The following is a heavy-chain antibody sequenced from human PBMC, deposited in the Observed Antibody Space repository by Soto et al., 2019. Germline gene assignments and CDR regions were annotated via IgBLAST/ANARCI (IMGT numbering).Heavy chain of an antibody. CDR3: AKDSGSGYDYYYYYYYMDV. CDR1: GFTFSSYG. Sequence: GGSLRLSCAASGFTFSSYGMHWVRQAPGKGLEWVAVISYDGSNKYYADSVKGRFTISRDNSKNTLYLQMNSLRAEDTAVYYCAKDSGSGYDYYYYYYYMDVWGKGTTVTVSS. CDR2: ISYDGSNK. D-gene: IGHD5-12*01. J-gene: IGHJ6*03. V-gene: IGHV3-30*18.